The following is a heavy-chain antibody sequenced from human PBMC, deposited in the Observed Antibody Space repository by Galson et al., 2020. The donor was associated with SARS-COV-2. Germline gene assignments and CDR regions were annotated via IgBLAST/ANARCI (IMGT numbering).Heavy chain of an antibody. D-gene: IGHD2-2*01. CDR3: ARDSPYCSSTSCADY. V-gene: IGHV1-69*10. Sequence: SVKVSCKASGGTFSSYAISWVRQAPGQGLEWMGGIIPILGIANYAQKFQGRVTITADKSTSTAYMELSSLRSEDTAVYYCARDSPYCSSTSCADYWGQGTLVTVSS. CDR1: GGTFSSYA. CDR2: IIPILGIA. J-gene: IGHJ4*02.